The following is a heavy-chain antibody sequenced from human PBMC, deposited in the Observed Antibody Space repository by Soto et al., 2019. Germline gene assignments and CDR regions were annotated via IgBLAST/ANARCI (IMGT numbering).Heavy chain of an antibody. CDR2: MNPNSGNT. CDR3: AREGMGYCRSTSCFV. J-gene: IGHJ4*02. V-gene: IGHV1-8*01. D-gene: IGHD2-2*01. Sequence: ASVKVSCKASGYTFTSYDINWVRQATRQGLEWMGWMNPNSGNTGYAQKFQGRVTMTRNTSISTAYMELSSLRSEDTAVYYCAREGMGYCRSTSCFVWGQGTLVTVSS. CDR1: GYTFTSYD.